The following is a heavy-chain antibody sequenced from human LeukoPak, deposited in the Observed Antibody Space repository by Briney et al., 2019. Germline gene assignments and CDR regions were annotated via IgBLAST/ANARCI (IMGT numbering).Heavy chain of an antibody. CDR1: GFTFSSYA. CDR2: ISGSGGST. J-gene: IGHJ4*02. CDR3: ARHVVTPGELDY. V-gene: IGHV3-23*01. D-gene: IGHD4-23*01. Sequence: GGSLRLSCAASGFTFSSYAMSWDRQAPGKGLEWVSAISGSGGSTYYADSVKGRFTISRDNSKNTLYLQMNSLRAEDTAVYYCARHVVTPGELDYWGQGTLVTVSS.